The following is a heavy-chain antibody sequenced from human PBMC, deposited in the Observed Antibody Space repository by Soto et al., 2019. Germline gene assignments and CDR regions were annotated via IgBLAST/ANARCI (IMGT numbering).Heavy chain of an antibody. D-gene: IGHD1-1*01. J-gene: IGHJ4*02. CDR1: GVTFSNYP. CDR3: ARPSTVATNKGYDY. V-gene: IGHV1-69*13. CDR2: IIPIFGTV. Sequence: GPSVKVSCKAAGVTFSNYPFTWVRQSPGQGLEWMGGIIPIFGTVTYAQKFQGRVTISADESTSTAYMEMSDLTSEDTAVYYCARPSTVATNKGYDYWGQGTLVTVSS.